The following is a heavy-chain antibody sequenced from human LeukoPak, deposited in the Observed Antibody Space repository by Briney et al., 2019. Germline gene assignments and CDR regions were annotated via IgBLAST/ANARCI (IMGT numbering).Heavy chain of an antibody. CDR1: GGSISSTSYY. Sequence: SETLSLTCSVSGGSISSTSYYWGWIRQPPGKGLEWIGSIYYSGSAYYNPSLKSQVTISVDTSKNQFSLKLSSVTAADTAVYYCARLPTNDAFDIWGQGTMVTVSS. V-gene: IGHV4-39*01. CDR3: ARLPTNDAFDI. CDR2: IYYSGSA. D-gene: IGHD5-12*01. J-gene: IGHJ3*02.